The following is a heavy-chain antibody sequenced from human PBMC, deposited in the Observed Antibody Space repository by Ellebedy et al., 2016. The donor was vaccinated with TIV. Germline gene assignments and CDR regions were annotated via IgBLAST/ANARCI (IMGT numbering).Heavy chain of an antibody. V-gene: IGHV3-33*01. D-gene: IGHD2-21*02. Sequence: GESLKISCAASGFTFSNYGMSWVRQAPGKGLEWVALIYYDGSNKYYADSVKGRFTISRDNSKNKLYLQMNSLRAEDTAVYYCAREPDILVVTAIQGYWGQGTLVTVSS. CDR1: GFTFSNYG. J-gene: IGHJ4*02. CDR2: IYYDGSNK. CDR3: AREPDILVVTAIQGY.